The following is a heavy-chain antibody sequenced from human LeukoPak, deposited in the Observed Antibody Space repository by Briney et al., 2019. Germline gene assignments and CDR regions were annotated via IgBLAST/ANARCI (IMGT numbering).Heavy chain of an antibody. CDR3: ARVRSSSWKRGFDY. J-gene: IGHJ4*02. CDR1: GGSFSGYY. CDR2: INHSGST. D-gene: IGHD6-13*01. Sequence: PSETLSLTCAVYGGSFSGYYWSWIRQPPGKGLEWIGEINHSGSTNYNPSLKSRVTISVDTSKNQFSLKLSSVTAADTAVYYCARVRSSSWKRGFDYWGQGTLVTVSS. V-gene: IGHV4-34*01.